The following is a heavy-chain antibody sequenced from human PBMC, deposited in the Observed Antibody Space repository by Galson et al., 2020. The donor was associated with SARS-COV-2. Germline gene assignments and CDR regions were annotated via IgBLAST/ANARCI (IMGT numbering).Heavy chain of an antibody. CDR3: ARGAALAFDY. Sequence: TLSLTCTVSNGSISSGSYYWTWIRQSAGQGLEWIGRIYTSGSTNYNPSLKSLVTISVDPSKNQFSLQLSSVTAADTAVYYCARGAALAFDYWGRGTLVTVSS. J-gene: IGHJ4*02. CDR2: IYTSGST. CDR1: NGSISSGSYY. V-gene: IGHV4-61*02. D-gene: IGHD6-13*01.